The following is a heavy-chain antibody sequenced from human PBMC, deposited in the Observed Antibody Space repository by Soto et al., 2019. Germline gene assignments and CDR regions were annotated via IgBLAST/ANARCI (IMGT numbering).Heavy chain of an antibody. D-gene: IGHD2-21*01. CDR3: VKDVWDY. CDR2: IGNSGDGT. J-gene: IGHJ4*02. CDR1: GFTFSGYT. Sequence: GGSLRLPCAASGFTFSGYTMNWVRQAPGKGLEWVAVIGNSGDGTHYADSVKGRFTISRDNSKNTLYLQMESLRAEDTAVYYCVKDVWDYWGQGVLVTVSS. V-gene: IGHV3-23*01.